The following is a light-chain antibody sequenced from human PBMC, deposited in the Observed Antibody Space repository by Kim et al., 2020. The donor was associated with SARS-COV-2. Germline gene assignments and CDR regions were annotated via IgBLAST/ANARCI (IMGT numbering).Light chain of an antibody. CDR3: AAWDDSLSGYV. Sequence: GQRITTSCSGRRSYSVSNYVYWYQQLPRTAPKVLIYRNNQRPSGVPDRFSGSKSGTSVSLAISGLRSEDEADYYCAAWDDSLSGYVFGAGTKVTVL. V-gene: IGLV1-47*01. CDR2: RNN. J-gene: IGLJ1*01. CDR1: RSYSVSNY.